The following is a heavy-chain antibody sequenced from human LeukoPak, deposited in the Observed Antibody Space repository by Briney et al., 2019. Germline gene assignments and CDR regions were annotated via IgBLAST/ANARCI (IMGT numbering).Heavy chain of an antibody. J-gene: IGHJ4*02. CDR1: GGSISSYY. D-gene: IGHD3-22*01. V-gene: IGHV4-34*01. Sequence: SETLSLTCTVSGGSISSYYWSWIRQPPGKGLEWIGEINHSGSTNYNPSLKSRVTISVDTSKNQFSLKLSSVTAADTAVYYCARGRRRQYYYDSSGYYLAYWGQGTLVTVSS. CDR3: ARGRRRQYYYDSSGYYLAY. CDR2: INHSGST.